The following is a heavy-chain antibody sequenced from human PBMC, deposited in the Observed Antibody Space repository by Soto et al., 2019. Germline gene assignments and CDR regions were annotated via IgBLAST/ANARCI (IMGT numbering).Heavy chain of an antibody. CDR1: GFSFSSYG. CDR2: TSSDGSNK. CDR3: AKTWEVLRTLYYFDY. Sequence: QVQLVESGGGVVQPGRSLRLSCAATGFSFSSYGMHWVRQAPGKGLEWVAVTSSDGSNKYYADSVKGRFTISRDNSKNTLFLQMNSLRAEDTAVYYCAKTWEVLRTLYYFDYWGQGTLVTVSS. J-gene: IGHJ4*02. D-gene: IGHD1-26*01. V-gene: IGHV3-30*18.